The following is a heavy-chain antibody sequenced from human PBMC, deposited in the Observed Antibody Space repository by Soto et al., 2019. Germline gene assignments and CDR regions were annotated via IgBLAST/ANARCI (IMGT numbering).Heavy chain of an antibody. Sequence: PGGSLRRSCADSGFTFSSYAMSWLRQAPGQGLEWVSAISGSGGSTYYADSVKGRFTISRDNSKNTLYLQMNSLRAEDTAVYYCAKGPGYCSSTSCRRSYNWFDPWGQGTLVTVSS. V-gene: IGHV3-23*01. CDR3: AKGPGYCSSTSCRRSYNWFDP. CDR1: GFTFSSYA. CDR2: ISGSGGST. J-gene: IGHJ5*02. D-gene: IGHD2-2*01.